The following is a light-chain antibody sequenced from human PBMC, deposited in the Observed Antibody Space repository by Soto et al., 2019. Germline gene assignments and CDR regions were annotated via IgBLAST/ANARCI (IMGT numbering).Light chain of an antibody. CDR2: GAS. V-gene: IGKV1-9*01. Sequence: IPLTQSRCSLSESCLDGKPIXWRASQGITSYLAWYQQKPGKAPNLLIYGASTLQSGVPSRFSGSGSGTDFTLTINSLQAEDFATYYCQQTRSYPSTFGGGTKVDIK. CDR1: QGITSY. CDR3: QQTRSYPST. J-gene: IGKJ4*01.